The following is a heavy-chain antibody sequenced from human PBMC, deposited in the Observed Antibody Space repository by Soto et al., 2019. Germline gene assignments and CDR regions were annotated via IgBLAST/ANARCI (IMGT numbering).Heavy chain of an antibody. D-gene: IGHD3-10*01. V-gene: IGHV1-69*02. Sequence: QVQLVQSGAEVKKPGSSVKVSCKAPGGTFSSYTISWVRQAPGQGLEWMGRIIPILGIPNYAQKFQGRVTITADKSTSTAYMELSSLRSEDTAVYYCARFRGSYGMDVWGQGPTVTVAS. CDR3: ARFRGSYGMDV. CDR2: IIPILGIP. CDR1: GGTFSSYT. J-gene: IGHJ6*02.